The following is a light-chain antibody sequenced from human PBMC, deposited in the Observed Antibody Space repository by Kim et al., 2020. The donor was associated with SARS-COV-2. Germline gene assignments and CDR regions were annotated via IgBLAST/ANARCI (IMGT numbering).Light chain of an antibody. CDR2: YDS. Sequence: SYVLTQPHSVSVAPGKTASISCGGNNIGSKSVHWCQQKPGQAPVLVISYDSDRPSGILERFSGSNSGNTATLTIRRVEAGDEADYYCQVWDSTIDHRVVFGGGTQLTVL. J-gene: IGLJ3*02. V-gene: IGLV3-21*04. CDR1: NIGSKS. CDR3: QVWDSTIDHRVV.